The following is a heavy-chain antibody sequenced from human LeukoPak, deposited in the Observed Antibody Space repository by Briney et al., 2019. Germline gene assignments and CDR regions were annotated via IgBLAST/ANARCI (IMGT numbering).Heavy chain of an antibody. CDR2: ISGSGGST. CDR1: GDSISSYF. J-gene: IGHJ4*02. CDR3: AKDLTTWNY. V-gene: IGHV3-23*01. Sequence: ETLSLTCTVSGDSISSYFWSWVRQAPGKGLEWVSAISGSGGSTYYADSVKGRFTISRDNSKNTLYLQMNSLRAEDTAVYYCAKDLTTWNYWGQGTLVTVSS. D-gene: IGHD4-17*01.